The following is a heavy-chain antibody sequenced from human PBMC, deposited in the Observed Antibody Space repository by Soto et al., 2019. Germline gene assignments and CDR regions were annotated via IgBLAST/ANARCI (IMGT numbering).Heavy chain of an antibody. J-gene: IGHJ4*02. Sequence: SETLSLTCSFYGWSFSGYYWSWIRQPPGKGLEWIGEINHSGSTNYNPSLKSRVTISVDTSKNQFSLKLSSVTAADTAVYYCARRGFTPTDYWGQGTLVTVSS. CDR1: GWSFSGYY. CDR2: INHSGST. CDR3: ARRGFTPTDY. V-gene: IGHV4-34*01.